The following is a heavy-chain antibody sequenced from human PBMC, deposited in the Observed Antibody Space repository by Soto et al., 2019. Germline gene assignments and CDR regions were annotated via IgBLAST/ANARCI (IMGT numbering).Heavy chain of an antibody. V-gene: IGHV3-30*18. D-gene: IGHD2-15*01. CDR1: GFTFSSYG. CDR3: AKDQELIVVVAARYYGMDV. J-gene: IGHJ6*02. CDR2: ISYDGSNK. Sequence: GGSVRLSCAASGFTFSSYGMHWVRQAPGKGLEWVAVISYDGSNKYYADSVKGRFTISRDNSKNTLYLQMNSLRAEDTAVYYCAKDQELIVVVAARYYGMDVWGQGTTVTVSS.